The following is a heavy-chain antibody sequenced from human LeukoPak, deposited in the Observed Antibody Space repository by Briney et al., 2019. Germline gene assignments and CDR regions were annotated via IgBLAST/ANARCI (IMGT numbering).Heavy chain of an antibody. Sequence: GGSLRLSCAASGFTFSSYAMSWVRQAPGKGLEWVANIKQDGSEKYYVDSVKGRFTISRDNAKNSLYLQMNSLRAEDTAVYYCASLASSGWSGWGQGTMVTVSS. J-gene: IGHJ3*01. CDR3: ASLASSGWSG. V-gene: IGHV3-7*01. D-gene: IGHD6-19*01. CDR2: IKQDGSEK. CDR1: GFTFSSYA.